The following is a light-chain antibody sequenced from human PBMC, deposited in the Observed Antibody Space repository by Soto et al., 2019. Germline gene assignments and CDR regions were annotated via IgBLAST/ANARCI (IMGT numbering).Light chain of an antibody. CDR2: GAS. CDR3: QEYHNWPPEYT. J-gene: IGKJ2*01. V-gene: IGKV3-15*01. Sequence: EIVMTQSPASLSVSPGDGATLSCRASQSVASNVAWYQQRPGQGPRLLIHGASTRAVGVPARCSGSGSGTAFTLTISSLQSEDFAVYYCQEYHNWPPEYTFGQGTKLQIK. CDR1: QSVASN.